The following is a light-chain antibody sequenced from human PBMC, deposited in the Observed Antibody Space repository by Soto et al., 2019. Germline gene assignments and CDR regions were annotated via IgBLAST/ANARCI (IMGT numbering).Light chain of an antibody. V-gene: IGKV3-11*01. CDR1: QSVSSY. CDR2: DAS. Sequence: EIVLTQSPATLSLSPGERATLSCRASQSVSSYLAWYQQKPGQAPRLLIYDASNSATAIPARFSGSGSGTDFTLTISSLEPEDFAVYYWQQRSNWPPGITFGPGTKVDIK. J-gene: IGKJ3*01. CDR3: QQRSNWPPGIT.